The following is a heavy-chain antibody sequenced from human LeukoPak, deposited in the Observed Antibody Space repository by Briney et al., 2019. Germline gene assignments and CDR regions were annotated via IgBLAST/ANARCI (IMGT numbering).Heavy chain of an antibody. D-gene: IGHD6-13*01. V-gene: IGHV4-4*07. CDR3: ARLSASTGTF. Sequence: SETLSLTCTVSGSSFSGYYWSWRRLPAGRGLEWIGRIYTNGGTMFNPSLKSRATMSFDTSKNLFSLQLNSMTAADTAEYYCARLSASTGTFWGQGILVTVSS. CDR2: IYTNGGT. CDR1: GSSFSGYY. J-gene: IGHJ4*02.